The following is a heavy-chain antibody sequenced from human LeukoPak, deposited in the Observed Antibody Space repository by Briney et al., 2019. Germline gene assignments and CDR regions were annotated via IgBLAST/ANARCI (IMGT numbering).Heavy chain of an antibody. CDR3: IYYCARLGYNNSRMTWFDP. D-gene: IGHD2/OR15-2a*01. CDR1: GDSINRNNYY. Sequence: PSETLSLTCTVSGDSINRNNYYWVWIRQPPGKGLEWIVTIHHTGVTYYNPSLKSRVTISVDTSKNQFSLKLISVSAADTAADTAIYYCARLGYNNSRMTWFDPWGQGTLVTVSS. V-gene: IGHV4-39*03. J-gene: IGHJ5*02. CDR2: IHHTGVT.